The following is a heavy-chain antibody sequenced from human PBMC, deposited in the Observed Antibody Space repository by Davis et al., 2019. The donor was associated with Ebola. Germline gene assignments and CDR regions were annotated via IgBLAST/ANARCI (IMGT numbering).Heavy chain of an antibody. CDR1: GGSISSSNW. CDR2: IYHSGST. CDR3: ARGGLWRYDSSGYYSY. Sequence: SETLSLTCAVSGGSISSSNWWSWVRQPPGKGLEWIGEIYHSGSTNYNPSLKSRVTISVDTSKNQFSLKLSSVTAADTAVYYCARGGLWRYDSSGYYSYWGQGTLVTVSS. D-gene: IGHD3-22*01. V-gene: IGHV4-4*02. J-gene: IGHJ4*02.